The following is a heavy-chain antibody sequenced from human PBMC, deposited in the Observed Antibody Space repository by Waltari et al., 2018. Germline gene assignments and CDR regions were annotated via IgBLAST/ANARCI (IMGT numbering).Heavy chain of an antibody. CDR2: INPNSGGT. V-gene: IGHV1-2*02. D-gene: IGHD2-8*02. J-gene: IGHJ5*02. CDR3: ARGPPLVVYGGYGWFDP. Sequence: QVQLVQSGAEVKKPGASVKVSCKASGYTFTGYYMHWVRQVPGQGLEWMGWINPNSGGTNYAQKFQGRVTMTRETSISTAYMELSRLRSDDTAVYYCARGPPLVVYGGYGWFDPWGQGTLVTVSS. CDR1: GYTFTGYY.